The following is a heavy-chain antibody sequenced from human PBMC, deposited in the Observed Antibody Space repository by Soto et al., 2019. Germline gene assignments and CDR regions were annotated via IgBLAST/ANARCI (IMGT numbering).Heavy chain of an antibody. D-gene: IGHD4-4*01. J-gene: IGHJ4*02. CDR2: IYYSGRT. CDR1: GGSISSDDYY. Sequence: PSETLSLTCTVSGGSISSDDYYWSWIRQPPGKGLEWIGYIYYSGRTSYNPSLKSRVIISIDTSKNHFSLELSSVSAADTAVYYCDRDRSNSPDYFDYWGQGTLVTVSS. CDR3: DRDRSNSPDYFDY. V-gene: IGHV4-30-4*01.